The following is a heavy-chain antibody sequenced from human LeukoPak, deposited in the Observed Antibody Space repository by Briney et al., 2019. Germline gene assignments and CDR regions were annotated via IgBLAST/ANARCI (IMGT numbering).Heavy chain of an antibody. D-gene: IGHD1-26*01. Sequence: GGSLRLSCATSGFIFSGYDLHWVRQAPDKGLEWVAYIGKGGSEKYYADSVKGRFTISRDTSKNTMYLQLNSLRPEDTGIYYCTRDQSWAWGYWGQGTLVTVSS. V-gene: IGHV3-30*02. CDR3: TRDQSWAWGY. J-gene: IGHJ4*02. CDR1: GFIFSGYD. CDR2: IGKGGSEK.